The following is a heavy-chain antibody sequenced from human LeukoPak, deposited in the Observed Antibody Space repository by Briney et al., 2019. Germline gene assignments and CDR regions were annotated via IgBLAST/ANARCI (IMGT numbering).Heavy chain of an antibody. CDR1: GGSLSGYY. J-gene: IGHJ6*02. CDR3: ATRRRLGYCSSTSCYGHYYYGMDV. D-gene: IGHD2-2*01. V-gene: IGHV4-34*01. Sequence: SETLSLTCAVYGGSLSGYYWSWIRQPQGKGLEWIGEINHSGSTSYNPSLKSRVTISVDTSKNQFSLKLSSVTAADTAVYYCATRRRLGYCSSTSCYGHYYYGMDVWGQGTTVTVSS. CDR2: INHSGST.